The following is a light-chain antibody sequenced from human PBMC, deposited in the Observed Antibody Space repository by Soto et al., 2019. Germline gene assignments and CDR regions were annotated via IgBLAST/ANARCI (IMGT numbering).Light chain of an antibody. J-gene: IGKJ4*01. V-gene: IGKV1-39*01. Sequence: IQICQSPTSLSARVGVSVTVAFHASQSISAALHWYQQRPGKVPNLLIFAASTLQRGVPSRFSGSGYGTDFTLTISSLQPEDLATYYCQQYYTTPTFGGGTKV. CDR1: QSISAA. CDR3: QQYYTTPT. CDR2: AAS.